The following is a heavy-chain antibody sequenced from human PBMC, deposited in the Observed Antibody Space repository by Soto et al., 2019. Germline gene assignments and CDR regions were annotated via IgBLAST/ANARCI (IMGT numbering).Heavy chain of an antibody. V-gene: IGHV1-18*01. D-gene: IGHD2-8*01. J-gene: IGHJ6*02. CDR1: GYTFTTYD. Sequence: ASVKVSCKASGYTFTTYDISWVRQAPGQGLEWMGRISTYNGNTNYPQSLQGRLTMTTDTSTTTAYMELRNLRSDDTAVYYCARDPYHVLMVNAPNLYGMNVWGQGTTVTVSS. CDR3: ARDPYHVLMVNAPNLYGMNV. CDR2: ISTYNGNT.